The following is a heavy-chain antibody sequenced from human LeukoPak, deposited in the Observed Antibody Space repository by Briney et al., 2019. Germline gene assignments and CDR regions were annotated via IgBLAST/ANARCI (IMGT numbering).Heavy chain of an antibody. J-gene: IGHJ5*02. D-gene: IGHD2-2*01. CDR1: GFTFSSYG. Sequence: GGSLRLSCAASGFTFSSYGMSWVRQAPGKGLEWVSAISGSGGSTYYADFVKGRFTTSRDNSKNTLYLQMNSLRAEDTAVYYCAKDRPSRGYCSSTSCYNWFDPWGQGTLVTVSS. V-gene: IGHV3-23*01. CDR2: ISGSGGST. CDR3: AKDRPSRGYCSSTSCYNWFDP.